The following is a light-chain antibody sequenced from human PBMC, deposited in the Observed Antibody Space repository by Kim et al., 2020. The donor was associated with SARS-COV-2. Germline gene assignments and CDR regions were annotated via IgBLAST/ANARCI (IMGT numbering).Light chain of an antibody. CDR2: DVS. V-gene: IGLV2-14*03. J-gene: IGLJ3*02. CDR3: SSYTSSSALV. Sequence: GQSIIISCTGTSSDVGGSHYVAWYQQHPGKAPKLMIYDVSNRPSWVSNRFSGSKSGNTASLTISGLRTEDEAEYYCSSYTSSSALVFGGGTKVTVL. CDR1: SSDVGGSHY.